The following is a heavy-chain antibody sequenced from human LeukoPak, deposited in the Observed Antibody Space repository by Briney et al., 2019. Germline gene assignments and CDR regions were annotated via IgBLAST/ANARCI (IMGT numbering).Heavy chain of an antibody. CDR2: IWDDGIDK. J-gene: IGHJ4*02. CDR1: GFTFSSYA. V-gene: IGHV3-33*08. D-gene: IGHD1-26*01. Sequence: SGGTLRFSSAASGFTFSSYAMSWLRQAPGKGLEGVTLIWDDGIDKYYADSVKGRFTISRDNSKNTLFLQMSSLRAEDTAVYYCARSGGIYYVLDYWGLGTLVTVSS. CDR3: ARSGGIYYVLDY.